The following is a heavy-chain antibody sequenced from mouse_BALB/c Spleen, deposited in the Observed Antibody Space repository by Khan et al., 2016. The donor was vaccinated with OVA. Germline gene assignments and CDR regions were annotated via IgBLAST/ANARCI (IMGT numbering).Heavy chain of an antibody. J-gene: IGHJ2*01. CDR1: GYSITSDYA. CDR2: LSYSGNT. CDR3: ARVEREDFDY. V-gene: IGHV3-2*02. Sequence: EVKLLESGPGLVKPSQSLSLTCTVTGYSITSDYAWNWIRQFPGNKLEWMGYLSYSGNTHYNPSLRSRLSIIRYTYKNQFFLQLNSVTNEDSATFYCARVEREDFDYCDQGTTLPVSS.